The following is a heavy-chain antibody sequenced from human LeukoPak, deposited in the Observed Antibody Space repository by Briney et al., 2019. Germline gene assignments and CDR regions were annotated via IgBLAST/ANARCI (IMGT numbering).Heavy chain of an antibody. D-gene: IGHD2-21*01. CDR2: IYYSGST. CDR3: ARHNNCASITHCHFDS. CDR1: GGSISSSSYY. J-gene: IGHJ4*02. V-gene: IGHV4-39*01. Sequence: PSETLSLTCTVSGGSISSSSYYWAWIRQPPGKGLEWIGSIYYSGSTLYNPSLKSRVTISVDASKNQFSLKLNSVTAADTAVFYCARHNNCASITHCHFDSWGQGILVTVSS.